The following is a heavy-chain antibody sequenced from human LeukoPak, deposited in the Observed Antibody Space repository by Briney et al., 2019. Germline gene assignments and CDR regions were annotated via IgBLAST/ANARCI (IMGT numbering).Heavy chain of an antibody. J-gene: IGHJ2*01. V-gene: IGHV3-13*01. Sequence: GGSPRLSCAASGFTFSSYDMHWVRQATGKGLEWVSAIGTAGDTYYPGSVKGRFTISRENAKNSLYLQMNSLRAGDTAVYYCARVRKYSGYYSWYFDLWGRGTLVTVSS. CDR2: IGTAGDT. D-gene: IGHD5-12*01. CDR3: ARVRKYSGYYSWYFDL. CDR1: GFTFSSYD.